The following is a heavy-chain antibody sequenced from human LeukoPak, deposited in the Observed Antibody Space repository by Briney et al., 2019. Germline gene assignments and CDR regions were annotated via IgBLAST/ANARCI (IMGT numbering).Heavy chain of an antibody. Sequence: SQTLSLTCAVSGGSISSGGYAWSWLRQPPGKGLEWIGYIYHSGSTYYNPSLKSRVTISVDRSKNQFSLKLSSVTAADPAVYYCARSGYSNYAWSPINHWFDPWGQGTLVTVSS. J-gene: IGHJ5*02. CDR3: ARSGYSNYAWSPINHWFDP. CDR2: IYHSGST. CDR1: GGSISSGGYA. V-gene: IGHV4-30-2*01. D-gene: IGHD4-4*01.